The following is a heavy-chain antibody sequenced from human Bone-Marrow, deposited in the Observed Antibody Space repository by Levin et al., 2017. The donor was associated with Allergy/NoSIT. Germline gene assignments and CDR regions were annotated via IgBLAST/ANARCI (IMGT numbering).Heavy chain of an antibody. CDR3: AGGIEGSHNYYYYGMDV. CDR1: GFTFSDYY. D-gene: IGHD3-16*01. CDR2: ISSSGSTF. Sequence: LSLTCAASGFTFSDYYMSWIRQAPGKGLEWVSYISSSGSTFFYADSLKGRFTISRDTAKNSLYLQMNSLRADDTAVYYCAGGIEGSHNYYYYGMDVWGQGTTVTVSS. J-gene: IGHJ6*02. V-gene: IGHV3-11*01.